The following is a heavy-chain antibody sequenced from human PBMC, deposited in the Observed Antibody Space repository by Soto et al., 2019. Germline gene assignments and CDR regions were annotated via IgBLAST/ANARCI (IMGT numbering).Heavy chain of an antibody. Sequence: QAGGSLRLSCAGSGSTFTYFTMTWVRQAPGKGLEWVSAISGDGLSTYYAGSVKGRFTISRDNSKTTLYLQMNSLRAEDTAVYYCARRPGAFDIWGRGTMVTVSS. J-gene: IGHJ3*02. V-gene: IGHV3-23*01. CDR3: ARRPGAFDI. CDR2: ISGDGLST. CDR1: GSTFTYFT.